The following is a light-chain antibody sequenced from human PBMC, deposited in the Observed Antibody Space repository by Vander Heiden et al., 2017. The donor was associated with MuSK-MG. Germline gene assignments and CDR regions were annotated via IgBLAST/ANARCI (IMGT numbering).Light chain of an antibody. CDR1: QTVLHSSNKKNY. CDR2: WAS. V-gene: IGKV4-1*01. J-gene: IGKJ1*01. CDR3: QQQHRSPQT. Sequence: TQSRGCLAKSLGERATINCKSSQTVLHSSNKKNYLAWYQQKPGQPPKLLIYWASTRKSGVPDRFSGRGSGTDFNLSLSCLQAPDVAVYYCQQQHRSPQTFGQGTKVEI.